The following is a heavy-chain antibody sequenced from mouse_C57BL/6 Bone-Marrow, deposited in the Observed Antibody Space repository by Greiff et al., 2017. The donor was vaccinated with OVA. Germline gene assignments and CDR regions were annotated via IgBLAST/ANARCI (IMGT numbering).Heavy chain of an antibody. D-gene: IGHD3-1*01. CDR3: ARESGLTFAY. CDR1: GYTFTSYW. J-gene: IGHJ3*01. V-gene: IGHV1-55*01. CDR2: IYPGSGST. Sequence: QVQLQQPGAELVKPGASVKMSCKASGYTFTSYWITWVKQRPGQGLEWIGDIYPGSGSTNYNEKFKSKATLTVDKPSSTAYMQLSSLTSEDSAVYYCARESGLTFAYWGQGTLVTVSA.